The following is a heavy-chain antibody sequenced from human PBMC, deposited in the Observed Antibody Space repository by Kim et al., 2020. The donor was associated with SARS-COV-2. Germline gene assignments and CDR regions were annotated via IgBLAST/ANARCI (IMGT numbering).Heavy chain of an antibody. D-gene: IGHD3-10*01. CDR3: AREGLYYYGSGSYPFDY. V-gene: IGHV4-4*06. Sequence: LKSRVTMSVDTSKNQFSLKLSSVTAADTAVYYCAREGLYYYGSGSYPFDYWGQGTLVTVSS. J-gene: IGHJ4*02.